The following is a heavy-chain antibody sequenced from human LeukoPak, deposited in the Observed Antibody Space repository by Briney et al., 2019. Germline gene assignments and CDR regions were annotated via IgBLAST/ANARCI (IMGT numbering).Heavy chain of an antibody. V-gene: IGHV3-23*01. CDR1: GFTFSNYA. CDR3: ASEPYYYYYYMYV. Sequence: GGSLRLSCAASGFTFSNYAMTWVRQAPGKGLERVSGISGSGGSTYYADSVKGRFTISRDNSKNSLYLQMNSLRAEDTAVYYCASEPYYYYYYMYVWGKGTTVTVSS. CDR2: ISGSGGST. J-gene: IGHJ6*03.